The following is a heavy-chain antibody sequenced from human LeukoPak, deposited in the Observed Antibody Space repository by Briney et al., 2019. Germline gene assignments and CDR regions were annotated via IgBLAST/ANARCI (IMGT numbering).Heavy chain of an antibody. CDR1: GFTFSSYS. V-gene: IGHV3-20*04. Sequence: GGSLRLSCAASGFTFSSYSMNWVRQAPGKGLEWVSGINWNGGSTGYADSVKGRFTISRDNAKNSLYLQMNSLRAEDTALYYCARDGESIAAAGTVPYYMDVWGKGTTVTVSS. CDR2: INWNGGST. D-gene: IGHD6-13*01. CDR3: ARDGESIAAAGTVPYYMDV. J-gene: IGHJ6*03.